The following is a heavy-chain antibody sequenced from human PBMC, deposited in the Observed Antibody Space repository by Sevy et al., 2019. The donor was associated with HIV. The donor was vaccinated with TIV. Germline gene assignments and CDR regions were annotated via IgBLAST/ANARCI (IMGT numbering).Heavy chain of an antibody. CDR3: AREGCTKPHDY. V-gene: IGHV3-23*01. J-gene: IGHJ4*02. CDR1: GFTFSKYS. CDR2: LSFGCGEI. Sequence: GGSLRLSCAASGFTFSKYSMSWVRQPPGKGLEWVSTLSFGCGEINYADSVKGRFTISRDNSKSSVYPQMSNLRPEDTAVYYCAREGCTKPHDYWGQGTLVTVSS. D-gene: IGHD2-8*01.